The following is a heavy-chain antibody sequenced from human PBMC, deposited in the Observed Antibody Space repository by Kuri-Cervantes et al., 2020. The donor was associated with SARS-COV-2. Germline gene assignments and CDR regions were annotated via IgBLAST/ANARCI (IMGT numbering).Heavy chain of an antibody. CDR3: ARALDY. CDR2: IYHSGST. V-gene: IGHV4-38-2*01. CDR1: GYSISSGYY. J-gene: IGHJ4*02. Sequence: SETLSLTCAVSGYSISSGYYWGWIRQPPGKGLEWIGSIYHSGSTYYNPSLKSRVTISVDTSKNQFSLKLSSVTAADTAVYYCARALDYWGQGTLVTVSS.